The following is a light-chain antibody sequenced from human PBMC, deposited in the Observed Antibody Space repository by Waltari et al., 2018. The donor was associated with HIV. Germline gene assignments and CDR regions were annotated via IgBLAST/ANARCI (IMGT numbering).Light chain of an antibody. J-gene: IGLJ2*01. CDR1: RSNIAPPY. CDR3: GTWDTSLSAGV. Sequence: QSVLTQPPAVSAAPGQPVTISCPGSRSNIAPPYVSWSQQLPGTAPKLLIYDNKRGSSGIPDRGSGAKSGTSAALAIAGRQTGEEADYYCGTWDTSLSAGVFGGGTKVTVL. V-gene: IGLV1-51*01. CDR2: DNK.